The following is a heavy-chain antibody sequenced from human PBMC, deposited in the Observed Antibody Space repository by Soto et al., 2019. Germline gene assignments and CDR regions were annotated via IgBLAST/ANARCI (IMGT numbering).Heavy chain of an antibody. CDR3: ARDQVWNGNGLEV. D-gene: IGHD3-3*01. CDR2: IWSDGSKE. CDR1: VFHFSRHG. Sequence: GGSLRLSCAASVFHFSRHGVHCVRHSPGRGLEWVAVIWSDGSKEYYADSVKGRFTISRDNSKNTVSLQMNSLRSEDTAVYYCARDQVWNGNGLEVWGQGTTVSVSS. V-gene: IGHV3-33*01. J-gene: IGHJ6*01.